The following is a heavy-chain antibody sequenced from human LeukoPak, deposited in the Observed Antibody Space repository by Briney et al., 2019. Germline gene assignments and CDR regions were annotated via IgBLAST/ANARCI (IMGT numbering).Heavy chain of an antibody. V-gene: IGHV1-69*06. CDR3: ARRWLQLKDYYYMDV. CDR1: GYTFTSYD. Sequence: SVKVSCKASGYTFTSYDINWVRQATGQGLEWMGGIIHIFGTANYAQKFQGRVTITADKSTSTAYMELSSLRSEDTAVYYCARRWLQLKDYYYMDVWGKGTTVTVSS. CDR2: IIHIFGTA. J-gene: IGHJ6*03. D-gene: IGHD5-24*01.